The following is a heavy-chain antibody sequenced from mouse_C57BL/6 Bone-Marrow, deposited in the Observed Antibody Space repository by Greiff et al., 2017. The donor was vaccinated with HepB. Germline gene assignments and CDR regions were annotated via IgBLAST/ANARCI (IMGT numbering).Heavy chain of an antibody. CDR3: AREWLFIMGAMDY. V-gene: IGHV1-80*01. D-gene: IGHD1-1*01. CDR1: GYAFSSYW. J-gene: IGHJ4*01. CDR2: IYPGDGDT. Sequence: VQLQESGAELVKPGASVKISCKASGYAFSSYWMNWVKQRPGKGLEWIGQIYPGDGDTNYNGKFKGKATLTADKSSSTAYMQLSSLTSEDSAVYFCAREWLFIMGAMDYWGQGTSVTVSS.